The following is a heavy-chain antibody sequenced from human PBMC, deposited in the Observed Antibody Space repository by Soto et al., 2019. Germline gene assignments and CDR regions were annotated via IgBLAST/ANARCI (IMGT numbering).Heavy chain of an antibody. CDR1: GYTFSAYY. CDR3: ARGGTFSYDTSGYSVY. V-gene: IGHV1-2*02. J-gene: IGHJ4*02. D-gene: IGHD3-22*01. CDR2: INPKSGGT. Sequence: ASVKVSCKTSGYTFSAYYMHWVRQAPGQGLEWMGWINPKSGGTLYAQKFQGRVTMTRDTSISTAYMELSRLRSDDTAVYYCARGGTFSYDTSGYSVYWGQGTLVTVSS.